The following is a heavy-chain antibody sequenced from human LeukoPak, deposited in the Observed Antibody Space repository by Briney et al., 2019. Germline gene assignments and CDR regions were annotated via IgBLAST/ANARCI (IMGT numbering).Heavy chain of an antibody. CDR2: INHNGNVN. Sequence: GRSLRLSCAASGFTFSNYAMHWVRQAPGKGLEWVASINHNGNVNYYVDSVKGRFTISRDNGKNSLYLQMSNLRAEDTAVYFCARGGGLDVWGQGATVTVSS. CDR3: ARGGGLDV. J-gene: IGHJ6*02. CDR1: GFTFSNYA. D-gene: IGHD3-16*01. V-gene: IGHV3-7*03.